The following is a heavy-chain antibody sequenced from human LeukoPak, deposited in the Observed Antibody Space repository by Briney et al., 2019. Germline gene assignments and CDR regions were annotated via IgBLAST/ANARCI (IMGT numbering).Heavy chain of an antibody. V-gene: IGHV4-59*01. D-gene: IGHD1-26*01. CDR1: GGSISSYY. CDR3: ARVPPGASHFDS. Sequence: SETLSLTCTVSGGSISSYYWSWIRQPPGKGLEWIGYIYYRGTTKYNPSLKNRVTISVDTSKNQFSLKLSSVTAADTAVYYCARVPPGASHFDSWGQGTLVPVSS. CDR2: IYYRGTT. J-gene: IGHJ4*02.